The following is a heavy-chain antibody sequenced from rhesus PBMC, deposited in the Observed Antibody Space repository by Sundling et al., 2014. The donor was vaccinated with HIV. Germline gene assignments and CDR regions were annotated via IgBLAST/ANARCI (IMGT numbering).Heavy chain of an antibody. D-gene: IGHD6-31*01. CDR1: GGSISSNF. V-gene: IGHV4-173*01. CDR2: IYGGGGST. Sequence: QLQLQESGPGLVKPSETLSVTCAVSGGSISSNFWSWIRQAPGKGLEWIGRIYGGGGSTDYNPSLKSRVTISIDTSKNQFSLNLSSVTAADTAVYYCARGIAAAIDFDDWGQGVLVTVSS. J-gene: IGHJ4*01. CDR3: ARGIAAAIDFDD.